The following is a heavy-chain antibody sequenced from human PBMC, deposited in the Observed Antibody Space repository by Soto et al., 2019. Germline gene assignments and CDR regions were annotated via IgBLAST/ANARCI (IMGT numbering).Heavy chain of an antibody. J-gene: IGHJ4*02. D-gene: IGHD3-10*01. V-gene: IGHV1-69*01. CDR3: ARGDYGSGSDYMRY. CDR1: GGTFSSYA. CDR2: IIPIFGTA. Sequence: QVQLVQSGAEVKKPGSSVKVSCKAYGGTFSSYAISWVRQAPGQGLEWMGGIIPIFGTANYAQQSQGRVTITADESTSTAYMGLSSLRSEDTAVYYCARGDYGSGSDYMRYLGQGTLVTVSS.